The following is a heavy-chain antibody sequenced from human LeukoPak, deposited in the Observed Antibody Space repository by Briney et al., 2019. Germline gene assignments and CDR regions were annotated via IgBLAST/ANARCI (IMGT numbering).Heavy chain of an antibody. D-gene: IGHD2-2*01. J-gene: IGHJ4*02. Sequence: PSETLSLTCAVYGGSFSGYYWSWIRQPPGKGLEWIGEINHSGSTNYNPSLKSRVTISVDTSKNQFSLKLSSVTAADTAAYYCARTLGYCSSTSCYGPHWGQGTLVTVSS. CDR3: ARTLGYCSSTSCYGPH. CDR2: INHSGST. CDR1: GGSFSGYY. V-gene: IGHV4-34*01.